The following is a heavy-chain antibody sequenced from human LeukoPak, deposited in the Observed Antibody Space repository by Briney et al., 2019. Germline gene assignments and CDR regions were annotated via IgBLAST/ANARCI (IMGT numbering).Heavy chain of an antibody. J-gene: IGHJ4*02. CDR3: VRHSSGWGNFDY. CDR1: SGSISSNYY. D-gene: IGHD6-19*01. Sequence: SETLSLTCSVSSGSISSNYYWAWIRQPPGKGLEWIGSIYHSGTTYYNPSLKSRVTISVDTSKNQFSLKLSSVTAAGTAVYYCVRHSSGWGNFDYWGQGALVTVSS. V-gene: IGHV4-39*01. CDR2: IYHSGTT.